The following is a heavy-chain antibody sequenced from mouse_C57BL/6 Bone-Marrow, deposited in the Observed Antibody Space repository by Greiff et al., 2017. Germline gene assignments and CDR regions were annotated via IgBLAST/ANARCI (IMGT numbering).Heavy chain of an antibody. CDR2: INPDSSTI. Sequence: EADGIDFSRYWMSWVRRAPGKGLEWLGEINPDSSTINYAPSLKDKFIISRDNAKNTLYLQMSKVRSEDTALYYCARQGYGSTYWYFDVWGTGTTVTVSS. CDR3: ARQGYGSTYWYFDV. V-gene: IGHV4-1*01. D-gene: IGHD1-1*01. J-gene: IGHJ1*03. CDR1: GIDFSRYW.